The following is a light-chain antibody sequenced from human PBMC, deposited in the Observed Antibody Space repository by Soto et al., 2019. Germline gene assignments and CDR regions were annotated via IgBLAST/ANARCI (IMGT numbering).Light chain of an antibody. CDR3: QQTYTTPHT. CDR1: HSISTY. Sequence: DIQMTQSPSSLSASVGDRVTITCRASHSISTYANWYQQKPGKAPEFLIYGASSLQSGVPSRFSGSGSGTDFALTISGLQPEDFGFYYCQQTYTTPHTFGQGTKVEIK. CDR2: GAS. V-gene: IGKV1-39*01. J-gene: IGKJ1*01.